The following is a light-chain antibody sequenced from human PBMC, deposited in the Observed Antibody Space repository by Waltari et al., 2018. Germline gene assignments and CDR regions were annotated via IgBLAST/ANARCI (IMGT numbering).Light chain of an antibody. V-gene: IGLV1-44*01. Sequence: QSVLTQPPSASGTPGQRVTIPCSGSSSNIGSHPVHWSQQLPGPAPNLLIYSNNQRPPGVPDRFSGSKSGTSASLAISGLQSEDEADYDCAAWDDSLNAHVVFGGGTKLTVL. J-gene: IGLJ2*01. CDR2: SNN. CDR1: SSNIGSHP. CDR3: AAWDDSLNAHVV.